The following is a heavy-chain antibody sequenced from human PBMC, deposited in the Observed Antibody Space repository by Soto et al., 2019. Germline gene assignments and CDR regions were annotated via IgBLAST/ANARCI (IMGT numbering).Heavy chain of an antibody. Sequence: EVQLLESGGGLVQPGGSLRLSCAASGFALSSYAMSWVRQAPGKGLEWVSAISGSGGSTYYADSVKGRFTISRDNSKNTLYLQMNSLRAEDTAVYYCTHKSFNGYYPLDAFDIWGQGTMVTVSS. CDR3: THKSFNGYYPLDAFDI. CDR2: ISGSGGST. J-gene: IGHJ3*02. V-gene: IGHV3-23*01. D-gene: IGHD3-3*01. CDR1: GFALSSYA.